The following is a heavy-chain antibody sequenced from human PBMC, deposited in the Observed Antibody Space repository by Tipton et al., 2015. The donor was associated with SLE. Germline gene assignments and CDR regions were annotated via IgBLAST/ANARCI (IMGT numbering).Heavy chain of an antibody. Sequence: QVQLVQSGAEVKKPGASVKVSCKASGYTFSNYGICWVRQAPGHGLEWMGWISAYNGNTNYAPKFQGRVSMTTDTSTNTAYVELRSLTSDDTAVYYCARAGGSGGSCPYWGQGTLVIVSS. CDR3: ARAGGSGGSCPY. CDR2: ISAYNGNT. V-gene: IGHV1-18*01. D-gene: IGHD2-15*01. CDR1: GYTFSNYG. J-gene: IGHJ4*02.